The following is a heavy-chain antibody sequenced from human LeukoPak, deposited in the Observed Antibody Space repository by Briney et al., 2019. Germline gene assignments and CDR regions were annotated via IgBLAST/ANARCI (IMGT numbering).Heavy chain of an antibody. V-gene: IGHV4-31*03. CDR2: IYHSGST. Sequence: SQTLSLTCTVSGGSISSGGYYWSWIRQHPGKGLEWIGYIYHSGSTYYNPSLKSRVTISVDRSKNQFSLKLSSVTAADTAVYYCARDGNYDFWSGYPKALGYWGQGTLVTVSS. CDR1: GGSISSGGYY. D-gene: IGHD3-3*01. J-gene: IGHJ4*02. CDR3: ARDGNYDFWSGYPKALGY.